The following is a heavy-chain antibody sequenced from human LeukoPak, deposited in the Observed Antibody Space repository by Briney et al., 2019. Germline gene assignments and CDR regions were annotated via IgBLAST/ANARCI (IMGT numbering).Heavy chain of an antibody. CDR2: IYSGVPT. CDR3: VQTTGWPGFDY. J-gene: IGHJ4*02. CDR1: GVSISRFY. V-gene: IGHV4-4*09. Sequence: PTETLSLTCTTSGVSISRFYWSWVRQPPGKGLEWIGNIYSGVPTYFNPSLKSRVIISVDTSKNQFSLNLTSVTAADTAMYYCVQTTGWPGFDYWGQGILVTVSS. D-gene: IGHD1-1*01.